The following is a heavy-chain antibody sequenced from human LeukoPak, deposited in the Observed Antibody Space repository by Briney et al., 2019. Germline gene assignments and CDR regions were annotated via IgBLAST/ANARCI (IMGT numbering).Heavy chain of an antibody. CDR1: GFSFSSGWY. CDR2: IYLSGHT. J-gene: IGHJ3*02. Sequence: SETLSLTCTVSGFSFSSGWYWGWIRQSPGKGLEWIGSIYLSGHTYYNPSLKSRVTMSVDTSNNQFSLRLSSMTAADTALYYCARQVATKGEWAFDIWGQGTVVTVSS. CDR3: ARQVATKGEWAFDI. D-gene: IGHD5-12*01. V-gene: IGHV4-38-2*02.